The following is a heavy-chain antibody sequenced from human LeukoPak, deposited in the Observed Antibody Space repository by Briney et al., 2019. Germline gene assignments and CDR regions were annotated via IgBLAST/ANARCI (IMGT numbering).Heavy chain of an antibody. J-gene: IGHJ3*02. Sequence: GGSLRLSSAASGFTFSSYSMNWARQAPGKGLEWVSSISSSSSYIYYADSVKGRFTISRDNAKNSLYLQMNGLRAEDTAVYYCASLNYDSSGYPGGAFDIWGQGTMVTVPS. CDR3: ASLNYDSSGYPGGAFDI. D-gene: IGHD3-22*01. CDR2: ISSSSSYI. V-gene: IGHV3-21*01. CDR1: GFTFSSYS.